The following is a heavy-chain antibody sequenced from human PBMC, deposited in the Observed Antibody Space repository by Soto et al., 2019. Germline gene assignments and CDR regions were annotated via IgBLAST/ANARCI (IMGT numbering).Heavy chain of an antibody. D-gene: IGHD2-21*02. J-gene: IGHJ4*02. Sequence: ESLKISCAASGFTFISYCMSCCLQSPVKVLEWVANIKQDGSEKYYVDSVKGRFTISRDNAENSLYLQMNSLRAEDTAVYYCAKRLRPYCGGDCYSALGYWGQGTLVTVSS. CDR3: AKRLRPYCGGDCYSALGY. CDR1: GFTFISYC. CDR2: IKQDGSEK. V-gene: IGHV3-7*03.